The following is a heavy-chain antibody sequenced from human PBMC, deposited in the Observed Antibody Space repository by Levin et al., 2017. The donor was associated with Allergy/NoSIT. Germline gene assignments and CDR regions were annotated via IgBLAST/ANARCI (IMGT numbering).Heavy chain of an antibody. CDR3: ARLRRAILDY. V-gene: IGHV4-39*01. Sequence: SETLSLTCTVSGGSISSNTYYWGWVRQPPGKGLEWIGTIYYGYTTYYNPSLKSRVTISVDTSKNQFSLRLTSVTAADTAVYYCARLRRAILDYWGQGTLVTVSS. D-gene: IGHD2-2*01. J-gene: IGHJ4*02. CDR1: GGSISSNTYY. CDR2: IYYGYTT.